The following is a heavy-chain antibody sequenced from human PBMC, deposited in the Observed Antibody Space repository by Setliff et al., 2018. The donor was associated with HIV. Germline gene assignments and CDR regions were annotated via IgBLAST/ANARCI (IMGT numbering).Heavy chain of an antibody. CDR2: IYIYNSGST. CDR3: ARGVNFDY. J-gene: IGHJ4*02. Sequence: ASETLSLTCSVSGGSFSGYYWSWIRQPPGKGLEWIGYIYIYNSGSTNYNPSLTSRVTISVATSRNQFSLKLTSVTAADTAIYYCARGVNFDYWGQGTQVTVSS. D-gene: IGHD3-3*01. CDR1: GGSFSGYY. V-gene: IGHV4-59*01.